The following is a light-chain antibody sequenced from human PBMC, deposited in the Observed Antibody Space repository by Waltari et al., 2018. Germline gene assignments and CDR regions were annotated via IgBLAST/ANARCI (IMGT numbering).Light chain of an antibody. Sequence: EIVLTQSPATLSLSPGERATLPFRASQSISSYLAWYQQKPGQAPRLLIYDASHSATGIPARFSGSGSWTDFTLTISSLEPEDFAVYYCHQRSNWPRTFGQGTKLEIK. CDR2: DAS. J-gene: IGKJ2*01. V-gene: IGKV3-11*01. CDR1: QSISSY. CDR3: HQRSNWPRT.